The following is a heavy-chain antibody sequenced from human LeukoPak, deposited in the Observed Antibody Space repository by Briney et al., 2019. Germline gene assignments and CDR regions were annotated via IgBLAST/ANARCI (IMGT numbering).Heavy chain of an antibody. V-gene: IGHV3-11*01. J-gene: IGHJ4*02. D-gene: IGHD1-1*01. CDR2: ISSSGSTI. Sequence: GGSLRLSCAASGFTFSDYYMSWIRQAPGKGLEWVSYISSSGSTIYYADSVKGRFTISRDTSKNTLYLQMSSLRAEDTALYYCARYDNGKDYFDYWGQGTLVTVSS. CDR1: GFTFSDYY. CDR3: ARYDNGKDYFDY.